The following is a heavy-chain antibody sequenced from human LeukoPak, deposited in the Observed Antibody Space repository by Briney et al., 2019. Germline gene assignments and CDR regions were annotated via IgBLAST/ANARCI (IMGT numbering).Heavy chain of an antibody. J-gene: IGHJ5*01. Sequence: SETLSLTCSVSGDSISSGGFYWNWIRQHPGKGLEWLGYIYYTGSTYYNPSLKSRVTISVDTSKNQFSLKLTSVTAADTGVYYCAGTPYYYDSSGYYCDSWGQGTLVTVSS. D-gene: IGHD3-22*01. CDR3: AGTPYYYDSSGYYCDS. CDR1: GDSISSGGFY. V-gene: IGHV4-31*03. CDR2: IYYTGST.